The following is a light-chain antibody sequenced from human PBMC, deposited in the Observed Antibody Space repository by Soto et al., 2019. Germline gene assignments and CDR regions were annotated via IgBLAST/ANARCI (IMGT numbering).Light chain of an antibody. Sequence: QSVLTQPPPVSGAPGQRVTISCTGSSSNIGAGYDVHWYQQLPGTAPKLLIYGNNNRPSGVPDRFSGSKSGTSASLAITGLQAEDDADYYCQSYDSGLSARVFGGGTKVTVL. CDR2: GNN. CDR3: QSYDSGLSARV. J-gene: IGLJ3*02. CDR1: SSNIGAGYD. V-gene: IGLV1-40*01.